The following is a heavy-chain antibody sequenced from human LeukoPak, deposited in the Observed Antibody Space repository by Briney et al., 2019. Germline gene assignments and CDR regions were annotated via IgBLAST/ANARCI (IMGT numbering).Heavy chain of an antibody. V-gene: IGHV3-30*02. Sequence: GGSLRLSCAASGFTFSNYGMHWVRQAPGKGLEWVAFIRYDGTNKYYADSVKGRFTISRDNSKNTLYLQMNSLRAEDTAMYYCAKDMGRRSIAVDGPKYRSAWYLDYWGQGTLVTVSS. D-gene: IGHD6-13*01. CDR2: IRYDGTNK. CDR1: GFTFSNYG. J-gene: IGHJ4*02. CDR3: AKDMGRRSIAVDGPKYRSAWYLDY.